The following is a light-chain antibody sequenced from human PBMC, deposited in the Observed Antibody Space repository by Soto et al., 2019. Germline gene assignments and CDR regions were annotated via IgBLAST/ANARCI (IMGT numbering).Light chain of an antibody. CDR3: QQHYSAPLT. Sequence: DIVMTQSPDSLAVSLGERATINCKSSQSVLSSSNNKNYLAWHQQKPGQPPKLLITWASMRESGVPDRCSVSSSWADFTLTISSLQAEDVAGYYCQQHYSAPLTFGGGTKVEIK. V-gene: IGKV4-1*01. CDR1: QSVLSSSNNKNY. CDR2: WAS. J-gene: IGKJ4*01.